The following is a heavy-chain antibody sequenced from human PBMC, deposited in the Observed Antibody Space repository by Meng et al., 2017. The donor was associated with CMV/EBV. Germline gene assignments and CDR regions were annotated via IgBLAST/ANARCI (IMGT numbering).Heavy chain of an antibody. V-gene: IGHV1-2*02. J-gene: IGHJ4*02. CDR1: GYTFTGYY. D-gene: IGHD3-16*01. CDR2: INPNSGGT. CDR3: ARVTSVAYYFDY. Sequence: KASGYTFTGYYMHWVRQATGQGLEWMGWINPNSGGTNYAQKFQGRVTMTRDTSISTAYMELSRLRSDDTAVYYCARVTSVAYYFDYWGQGTLVTVSS.